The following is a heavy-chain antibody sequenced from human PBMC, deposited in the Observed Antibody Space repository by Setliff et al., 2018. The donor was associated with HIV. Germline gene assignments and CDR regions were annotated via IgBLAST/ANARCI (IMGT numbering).Heavy chain of an antibody. Sequence: PGGSLRLSCAASGFTFSDYYMIWIRQAPGQGLEWVPYISTSSATKYYADSVKGRFTISRDNAKNSLYLQMNSVRADDTAVYYCARAALRYCTSTSCPRVDAFDIWGQGTMVTVSS. CDR1: GFTFSDYY. D-gene: IGHD2-2*01. J-gene: IGHJ3*02. V-gene: IGHV3-11*01. CDR2: ISTSSATK. CDR3: ARAALRYCTSTSCPRVDAFDI.